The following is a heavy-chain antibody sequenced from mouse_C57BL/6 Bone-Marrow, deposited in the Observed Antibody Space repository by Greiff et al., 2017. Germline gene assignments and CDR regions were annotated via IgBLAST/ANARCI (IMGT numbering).Heavy chain of an antibody. J-gene: IGHJ3*01. CDR2: INPYNGGT. CDR3: ARVNWVWFAY. Sequence: EVQLQQSGPVLVKPGASVKMSCKASGYTFTDYYMNWVKQSHGKSLEWIGVINPYNGGTSYNQKFKGKATLTVDKSSSTAYMELNSLTSEDSAVYYCARVNWVWFAYWGQGTLVTVSA. D-gene: IGHD4-1*01. V-gene: IGHV1-19*01. CDR1: GYTFTDYY.